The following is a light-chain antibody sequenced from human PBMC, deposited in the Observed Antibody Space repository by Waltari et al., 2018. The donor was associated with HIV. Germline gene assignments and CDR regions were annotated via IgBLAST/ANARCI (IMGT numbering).Light chain of an antibody. CDR1: SSAVGRYNV. Sequence: QSALPQPASVSGSPGQSITISCPGTSSAVGRYNVVSWYQQHPGKAPKLMIYEVTKRPSGVSKRFSGSMSGNTASLTISGLQAEDEADYYCCSYAGRSTHVFGTGTKVTVL. CDR2: EVT. V-gene: IGLV2-23*02. J-gene: IGLJ1*01. CDR3: CSYAGRSTHV.